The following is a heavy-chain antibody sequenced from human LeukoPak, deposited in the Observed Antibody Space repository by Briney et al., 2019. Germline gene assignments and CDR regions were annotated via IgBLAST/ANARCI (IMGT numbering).Heavy chain of an antibody. CDR1: GSTFGDYA. CDR2: ITSSSSYI. J-gene: IGHJ4*02. V-gene: IGHV3-21*01. D-gene: IGHD3-22*01. CDR3: ARHVVAVGFDY. Sequence: GGSPRLSCTASGSTFGDYAMSWVRQAPGKGLEWVSSITSSSSYIYYADSVKGRFTISKDNAKNSLYLQMNSLRAEDTAVYYCARHVVAVGFDYWGQGTLVTVSS.